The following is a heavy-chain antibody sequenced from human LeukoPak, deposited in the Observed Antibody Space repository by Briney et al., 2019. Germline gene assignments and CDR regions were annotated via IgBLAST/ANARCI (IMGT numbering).Heavy chain of an antibody. V-gene: IGHV5-51*01. CDR2: IYPGDSDT. CDR1: GYSFTSYW. CDR3: ARRRLDCSGGSCYSGEDFDY. J-gene: IGHJ4*02. D-gene: IGHD2-15*01. Sequence: GESLKISCKGSGYSFTSYWIGWVRQMPGKGLEWMGIIYPGDSDTRYSPSFQGQVTISADKSISTAYLQWSSLKASDTAMYYCARRRLDCSGGSCYSGEDFDYWGQGTLVTVSS.